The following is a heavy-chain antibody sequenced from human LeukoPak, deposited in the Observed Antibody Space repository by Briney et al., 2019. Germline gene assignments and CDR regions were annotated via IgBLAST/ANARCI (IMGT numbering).Heavy chain of an antibody. CDR3: ARVSLYYDFWSGGPYYHMDV. D-gene: IGHD3-3*01. CDR2: INHSGST. J-gene: IGHJ6*03. V-gene: IGHV4-34*01. Sequence: SETLSLTCAVYGGSFSGYYWSWIRQPPGKGLEWIGEINHSGSTNYNPSLKSRVTISVDTSKNQFSLKLSSVTAADTAVYYCARVSLYYDFWSGGPYYHMDVWGKGTTVTVSS. CDR1: GGSFSGYY.